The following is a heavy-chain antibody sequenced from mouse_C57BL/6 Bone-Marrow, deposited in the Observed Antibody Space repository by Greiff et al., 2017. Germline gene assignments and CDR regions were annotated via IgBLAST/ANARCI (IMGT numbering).Heavy chain of an antibody. CDR2: IYPGSGST. Sequence: QVQLQQSGAELVKPGASVTMSCTASGYTFPSYWITWVKQRPGQGLAWIGDIYPGSGSTTYNEKFKSKATLTVDTSSSTAYMQLSSLTSEDSAVYYCARSTTVVADYWGQGTTLTVSS. J-gene: IGHJ2*01. CDR3: ARSTTVVADY. V-gene: IGHV1-55*01. D-gene: IGHD1-1*01. CDR1: GYTFPSYW.